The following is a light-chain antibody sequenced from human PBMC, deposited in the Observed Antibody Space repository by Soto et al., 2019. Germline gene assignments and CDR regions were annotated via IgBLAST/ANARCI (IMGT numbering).Light chain of an antibody. CDR3: CSYTRTSNHYF. CDR2: EVR. Sequence: QSALAQPASVSGSPGQSITISCTGTSSDIGGYDYVSWYQQRPGKAPKLMIYEVRYRPSGVSNRFSGSKSGNTASLTISGLQAEDEAVYYCCSYTRTSNHYFFGSGTRSPS. CDR1: SSDIGGYDY. J-gene: IGLJ1*01. V-gene: IGLV2-14*01.